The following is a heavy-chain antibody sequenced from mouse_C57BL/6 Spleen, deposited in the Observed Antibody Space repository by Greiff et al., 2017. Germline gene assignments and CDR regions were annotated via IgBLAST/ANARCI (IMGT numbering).Heavy chain of an antibody. Sequence: QVQLQQPGAELVRPGSSVKLSCKASGYTFTSYWMPWVKQRPIQGLEWIGNIDPSDSETHYNQKFKDKATLTVDKSSSTAYMQLSSLTSEDSAVYYCARDDYDGGRYFDYWGQGTTLTVSS. CDR2: IDPSDSET. D-gene: IGHD2-4*01. CDR3: ARDDYDGGRYFDY. CDR1: GYTFTSYW. V-gene: IGHV1-52*01. J-gene: IGHJ2*01.